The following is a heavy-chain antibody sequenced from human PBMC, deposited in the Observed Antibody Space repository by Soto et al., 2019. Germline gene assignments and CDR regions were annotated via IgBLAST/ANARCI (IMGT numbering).Heavy chain of an antibody. Sequence: GASVKVSCKAPRDTFTSYYINWVRQAPGQGLEWMGIINPSGGSTSYAQKFQGRVTMTRDTSTSTVYMELSSLRSEDTAVYYCAREGDSSGYDYWGQGTLVTVSS. D-gene: IGHD3-22*01. CDR2: INPSGGST. CDR1: RDTFTSYY. J-gene: IGHJ4*02. V-gene: IGHV1-46*01. CDR3: AREGDSSGYDY.